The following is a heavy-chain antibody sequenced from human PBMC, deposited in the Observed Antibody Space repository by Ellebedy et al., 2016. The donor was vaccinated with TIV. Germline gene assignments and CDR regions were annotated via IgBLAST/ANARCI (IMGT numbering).Heavy chain of an antibody. V-gene: IGHV1-18*01. J-gene: IGHJ4*02. CDR1: GYTFTTYG. CDR2: ISTYHGKT. Sequence: AASVKVSCKASGYTFTTYGITWVRQAPGQGLEWVGWISTYHGKTFYAQNLQGRVTMTTDTSTNTAYMELRSLKSDDTAVYYCARVVRLGWRSYYFDYWGQGTLVAVSS. CDR3: ARVVRLGWRSYYFDY. D-gene: IGHD7-27*01.